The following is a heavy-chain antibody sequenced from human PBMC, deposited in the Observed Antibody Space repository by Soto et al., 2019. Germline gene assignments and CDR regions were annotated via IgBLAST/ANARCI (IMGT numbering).Heavy chain of an antibody. V-gene: IGHV1-18*01. CDR1: GYSFTSFG. CDR3: ATRSPAFDY. CDR2: ITTDKGKT. J-gene: IGHJ4*02. Sequence: ASVKVSCKTSGYSFTSFGISWVRQAPGQGLEWMGWITTDKGKTNYAQKFQGRITMTTDTSTSTAYMELRSLRSDDTAVYYCATRSPAFDYWGQGTQVTVSS.